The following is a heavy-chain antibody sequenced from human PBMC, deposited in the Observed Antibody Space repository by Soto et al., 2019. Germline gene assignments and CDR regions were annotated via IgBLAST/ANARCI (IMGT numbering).Heavy chain of an antibody. CDR1: GFTFSSYA. Sequence: GGSLRLCCAASGFTFSSYAMSWVRQAPGKGLEWVSAISGSGGSTYYADSVKGRFTISRDNSKNTLYLQMNSLRAEDTAVYYCAKGTSSITMIVVVITTSFDYWGQGTLVTVSS. J-gene: IGHJ4*02. CDR3: AKGTSSITMIVVVITTSFDY. CDR2: ISGSGGST. V-gene: IGHV3-23*01. D-gene: IGHD3-22*01.